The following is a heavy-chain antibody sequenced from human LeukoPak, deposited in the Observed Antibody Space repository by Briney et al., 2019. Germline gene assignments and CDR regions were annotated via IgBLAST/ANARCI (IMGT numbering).Heavy chain of an antibody. V-gene: IGHV1-46*01. D-gene: IGHD2-2*02. J-gene: IGHJ4*02. CDR2: INPSGGST. CDR1: GYTFTSYY. CDR3: ASETIRGYCSSTSCYTGDDY. Sequence: GASAEVSCKASGYTFTSYYMHWVRQAPGQGLEWMGIINPSGGSTSYAQKFQGRVTMTRDTSTSTVYMELSSLRSEDTAVYYCASETIRGYCSSTSCYTGDDYWGQGTLVTVSS.